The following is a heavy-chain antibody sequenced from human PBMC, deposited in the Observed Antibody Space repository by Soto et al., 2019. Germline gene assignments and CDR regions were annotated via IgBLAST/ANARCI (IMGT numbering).Heavy chain of an antibody. J-gene: IGHJ6*02. CDR1: GYSFTSYW. V-gene: IGHV5-10-1*01. CDR3: ARSGVGATSYYYYYGMDV. CDR2: IDPSDSYT. Sequence: GESLKISCKGSGYSFTSYWISCVRQMPGKGLEWMGRIDPSDSYTNYSPSFQGHVTISADKSISTAYLQWSSLKASDTAMYYCARSGVGATSYYYYYGMDVWGQGTTVTVSS. D-gene: IGHD1-26*01.